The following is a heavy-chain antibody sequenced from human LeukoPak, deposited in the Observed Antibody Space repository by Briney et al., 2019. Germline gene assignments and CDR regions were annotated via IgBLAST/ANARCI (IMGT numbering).Heavy chain of an antibody. V-gene: IGHV1-18*01. CDR1: GYTFTSNG. CDR2: ISAYNGNT. CDR3: ASGGYSSSWYFGDFDY. Sequence: GASVKVSCKASGYTFTSNGISWVRQAPGQGLEWMGWISAYNGNTNYAQKLQGRVTMTTDTSTSTAYMELRSLRSDDTAVYYCASGGYSSSWYFGDFDYWGQGTLVTVSS. J-gene: IGHJ4*02. D-gene: IGHD6-13*01.